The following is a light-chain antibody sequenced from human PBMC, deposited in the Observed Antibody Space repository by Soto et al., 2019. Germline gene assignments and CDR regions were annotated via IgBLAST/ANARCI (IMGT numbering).Light chain of an antibody. V-gene: IGKV3-11*01. CDR2: DAS. CDR1: QSVRSY. CDR3: QQGGT. J-gene: IGKJ5*01. Sequence: EIVLTQSPATLSLSPGERATLSCRASQSVRSYLGWYQQRPGQAPRLLIYDASNRATSIPARFSGSGSGTDFTLTISSLEPEDFAVYYCQQGGTFGQGTRLEIK.